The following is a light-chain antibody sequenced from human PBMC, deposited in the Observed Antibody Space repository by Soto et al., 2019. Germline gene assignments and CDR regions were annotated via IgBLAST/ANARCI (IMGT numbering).Light chain of an antibody. CDR2: GAS. Sequence: EIVMTQSPATLSVSPGDRATLSCRASQSVSSKLAWYQQKPGQAPRLLIYGASIRATGFPARFSGSGSGTEFTLTISSLQSEDFAVYYCQHRSQWPLTFGGGTNVEIK. CDR1: QSVSSK. V-gene: IGKV3-15*01. J-gene: IGKJ4*01. CDR3: QHRSQWPLT.